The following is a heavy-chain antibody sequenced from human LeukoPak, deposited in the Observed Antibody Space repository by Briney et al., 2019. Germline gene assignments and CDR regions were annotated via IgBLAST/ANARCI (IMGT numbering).Heavy chain of an antibody. CDR2: ISWNSGSI. J-gene: IGHJ6*02. CDR3: AKEIVAEPYYYGRVV. CDR1: GFTFDDYA. V-gene: IGHV3-9*01. D-gene: IGHD5-12*01. Sequence: GGSLRLSCAASGFTFDDYAMHWVRQAPGKGLEWVSGISWNSGSIGYADSVKGRFTISRDNAKNSLYLQMNSLRAEDTALYYCAKEIVAEPYYYGRVVWGQGTTVTVS.